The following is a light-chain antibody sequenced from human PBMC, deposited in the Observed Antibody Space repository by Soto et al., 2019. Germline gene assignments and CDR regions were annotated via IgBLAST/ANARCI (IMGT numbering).Light chain of an antibody. J-gene: IGLJ2*01. CDR3: AAWDDSLNVV. CDR1: SSNIVSNT. Sequence: QSVLTQPPSASGTPGQRVTISCSGSSSNIVSNTVNWYQQLPGTAPKLLIYSNNQRPSGVPDRFSGSKSGTSASLAISGLQSEDEADYYCAAWDDSLNVVFGGGTQLNVL. CDR2: SNN. V-gene: IGLV1-44*01.